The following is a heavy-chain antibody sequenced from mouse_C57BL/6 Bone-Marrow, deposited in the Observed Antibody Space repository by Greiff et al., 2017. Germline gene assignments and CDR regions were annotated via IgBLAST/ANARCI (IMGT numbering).Heavy chain of an antibody. CDR2: IYPRDGST. V-gene: IGHV1-85*01. CDR3: ARDYGSSYGYFDV. D-gene: IGHD1-1*01. Sequence: VQLQQSGPELVKPGASVKLSCKASGYTFTSYDIHWVKQRPGQGLEWIGRIYPRDGSTNYNEKFKGKATLTVDTSSSTAYMELHSLTSADSAVYCGARDYGSSYGYFDVWGTGTTVTVSA. CDR1: GYTFTSYD. J-gene: IGHJ1*03.